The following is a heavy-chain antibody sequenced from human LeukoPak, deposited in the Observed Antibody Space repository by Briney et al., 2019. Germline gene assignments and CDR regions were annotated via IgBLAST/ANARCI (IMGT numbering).Heavy chain of an antibody. Sequence: ASVKVSCMASGYTFTSYGISWVRQAPGQGLEWMGWISAYNGNTNYAQKLQGRVTMTTDTSTSTAYMELRSLRSDDTAVYYCARGGIVVVPAAMPTSSYYYYGMDVWGQGTTVTVSS. CDR1: GYTFTSYG. D-gene: IGHD2-2*01. CDR2: ISAYNGNT. J-gene: IGHJ6*02. CDR3: ARGGIVVVPAAMPTSSYYYYGMDV. V-gene: IGHV1-18*01.